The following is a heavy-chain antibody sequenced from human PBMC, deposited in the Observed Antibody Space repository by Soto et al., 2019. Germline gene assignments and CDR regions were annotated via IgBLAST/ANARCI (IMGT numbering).Heavy chain of an antibody. D-gene: IGHD2-2*01. CDR3: AKDWRYCSATSCPLAEYFQH. CDR2: IKQDGSEK. V-gene: IGHV3-7*03. Sequence: EVQLVESGGGLVQPGGSLRLSCAASGFPFSTYWMSWVRQAPGKGLEWVANIKQDGSEKYYVDSVKGRFTISRDNARGSLYLQMNSLRAEDTAVYYCAKDWRYCSATSCPLAEYFQHWGQGTLVTVSS. CDR1: GFPFSTYW. J-gene: IGHJ1*01.